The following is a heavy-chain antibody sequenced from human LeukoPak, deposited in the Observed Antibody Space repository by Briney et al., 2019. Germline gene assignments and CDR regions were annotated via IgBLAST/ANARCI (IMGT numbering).Heavy chain of an antibody. CDR1: GFTFSSYA. J-gene: IGHJ5*02. Sequence: GGSLRLSCAASGFTFSSYAMHWVRQAPGKGLEWVAVISYDGSNKYYADSVKGRFTISRDNSKNTLYLQMNSLRAEDTAVYYCAKEKYSSGWNHWFDPWGQGTLVTVSS. CDR3: AKEKYSSGWNHWFDP. D-gene: IGHD6-19*01. V-gene: IGHV3-30-3*01. CDR2: ISYDGSNK.